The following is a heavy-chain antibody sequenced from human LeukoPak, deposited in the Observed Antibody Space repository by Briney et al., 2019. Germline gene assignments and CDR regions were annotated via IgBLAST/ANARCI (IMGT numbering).Heavy chain of an antibody. CDR2: IYYSGST. V-gene: IGHV4-39*01. J-gene: IGHJ6*03. D-gene: IGHD2-2*01. Sequence: NPSETLSLTCTVSGGSISSSSYYWGWIRQPPGKGLEWIGSIYYSGSTYYNPSLKSRVTISVDTSKNQFSLKLSSVTAADTTVYYCARRADIVVVPAARESLPLEYYYYYMDVWGKGTTVTVSS. CDR1: GGSISSSSYY. CDR3: ARRADIVVVPAARESLPLEYYYYYMDV.